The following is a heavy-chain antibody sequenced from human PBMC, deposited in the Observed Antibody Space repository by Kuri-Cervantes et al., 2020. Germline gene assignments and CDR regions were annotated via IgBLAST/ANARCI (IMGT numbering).Heavy chain of an antibody. J-gene: IGHJ6*03. CDR3: ATSSGGYSYYYYYMDV. D-gene: IGHD2-15*01. CDR1: GFTFSSYW. V-gene: IGHV3-23*01. Sequence: GESLKISCAASGFTFSSYWMSWVRQAPGKGLEWVSTISGSGAYTFYADSVKGRFTIFRDNSKNMLFLQMNSLRAEDTAIYYCATSSGGYSYYYYYMDVWGKGTTVTVSS. CDR2: ISGSGAYT.